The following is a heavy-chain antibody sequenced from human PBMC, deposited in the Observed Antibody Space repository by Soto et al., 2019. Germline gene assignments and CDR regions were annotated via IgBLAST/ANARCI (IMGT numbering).Heavy chain of an antibody. J-gene: IGHJ4*02. CDR2: IIPIFDTT. CDR3: ARAPILVSVTLHENYFDS. CDR1: GGTFSNSG. V-gene: IGHV1-69*13. D-gene: IGHD2-21*02. Sequence: SVRASGTASGGTFSNSGMSWVRQAPGQALEWMGGIIPIFDTTNYAQKLQGRITIIADESTNTVYMELSNLRSADTGVYYCARAPILVSVTLHENYFDSWGQGTLVTVSS.